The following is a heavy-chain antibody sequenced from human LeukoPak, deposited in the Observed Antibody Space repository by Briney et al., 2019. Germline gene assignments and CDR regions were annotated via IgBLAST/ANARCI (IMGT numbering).Heavy chain of an antibody. CDR2: IIPIFGTA. CDR1: GGTFSSYA. J-gene: IGHJ4*02. D-gene: IGHD6-13*01. V-gene: IGHV1-69*13. Sequence: GASVKVSCKASGGTFSSYAISWVRQAPGQGLEWMGGIIPIFGTANYAQKFQGRVTITADESTSTAYVELSSLRSEDTAVYYCARDDSSSWTTFDYWGQGTLVTVSS. CDR3: ARDDSSSWTTFDY.